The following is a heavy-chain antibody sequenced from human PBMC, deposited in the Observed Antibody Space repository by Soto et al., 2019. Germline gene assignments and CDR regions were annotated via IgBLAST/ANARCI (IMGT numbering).Heavy chain of an antibody. V-gene: IGHV3-74*01. CDR2: INSDGSAT. CDR3: ARGGPYYDFWSGCHGP. J-gene: IGHJ5*02. CDR1: GFTFSNYW. Sequence: GSLRLSCAASGFTFSNYWMHWVRQAPGKGLVWVSHINSDGSATYYADSVKGRFTISRDNAKNTLFLQMNSLRAEDTAVYYCARGGPYYDFWSGCHGPWGQGTLVTVSS. D-gene: IGHD3-3*01.